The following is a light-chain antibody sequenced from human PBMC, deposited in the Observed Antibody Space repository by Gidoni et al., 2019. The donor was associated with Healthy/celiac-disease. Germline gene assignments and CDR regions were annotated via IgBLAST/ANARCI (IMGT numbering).Light chain of an antibody. CDR2: DAS. V-gene: IGKV1-5*01. Sequence: DIQMTQSPSTLSASVGDRVTITCRASQSISSWLAWYQQKPGKAPKLLIYDASSLERGVPSRFSGSGSGTEFTLTISSLQPDDFATYYCQQYNSYSPETFXXXTKVEIK. CDR3: QQYNSYSPET. CDR1: QSISSW. J-gene: IGKJ1*01.